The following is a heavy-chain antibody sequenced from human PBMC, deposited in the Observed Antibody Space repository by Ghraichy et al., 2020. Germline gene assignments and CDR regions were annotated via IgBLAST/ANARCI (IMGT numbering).Heavy chain of an antibody. CDR3: AKDNYGFTILAFDI. CDR2: ISGSGGIGSGVNTHYT. D-gene: IGHD3-10*01. CDR1: GFTFSTYA. V-gene: IGHV3-23*01. J-gene: IGHJ3*02. Sequence: GGSLRLSCVASGFTFSTYAMSWVRQAPGKGLEWVSAISGSGGIGSGVNTHYTHYADSVKGRFTISRDNSQNTVHLQMNSLRAEDTAIYYCAKDNYGFTILAFDIWGQGTVVTVSS.